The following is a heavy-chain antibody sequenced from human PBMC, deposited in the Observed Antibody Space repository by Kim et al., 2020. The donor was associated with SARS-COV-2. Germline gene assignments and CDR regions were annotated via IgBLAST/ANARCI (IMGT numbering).Heavy chain of an antibody. CDR3: AKPQGATVTTWACDI. D-gene: IGHD4-17*01. V-gene: IGHV3-30*02. Sequence: DSVKGRFTISRDNSKTTLYLQMNSLRAEDTAVYYCAKPQGATVTTWACDIWGQGTMVTVSS. J-gene: IGHJ3*02.